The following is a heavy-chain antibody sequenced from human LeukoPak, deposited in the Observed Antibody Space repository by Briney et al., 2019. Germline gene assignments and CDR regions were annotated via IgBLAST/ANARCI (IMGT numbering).Heavy chain of an antibody. CDR3: ARVPYSSGYSDAFDI. Sequence: SETLSLTCTVSGGSISSYYWSWIRQPPGKGLEWIGYIYYSGSTNYNPSLKSRVTISVDTSKNQFSLKPSSVTAADTAVYYCARVPYSSGYSDAFDIWGQGTMVTVSS. CDR2: IYYSGST. CDR1: GGSISSYY. V-gene: IGHV4-59*01. D-gene: IGHD3-22*01. J-gene: IGHJ3*02.